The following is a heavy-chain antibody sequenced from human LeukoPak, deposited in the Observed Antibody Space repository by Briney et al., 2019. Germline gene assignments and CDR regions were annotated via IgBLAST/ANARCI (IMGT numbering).Heavy chain of an antibody. CDR1: GGSFSGYY. CDR3: ARGYGDTAMPDYFDY. V-gene: IGHV4-34*01. J-gene: IGHJ4*02. D-gene: IGHD5-18*01. Sequence: SETLSLTCAVYGGSFSGYYWSWIRQPPGKGLEWIGEINHSGSTNYNPSLKSRVTISVDTSKNQFSLKLSSVTAADTAVYYCARGYGDTAMPDYFDYWGQGTLVTVSS. CDR2: INHSGST.